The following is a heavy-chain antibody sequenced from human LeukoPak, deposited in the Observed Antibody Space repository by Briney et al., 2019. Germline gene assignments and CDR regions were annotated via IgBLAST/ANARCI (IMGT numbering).Heavy chain of an antibody. CDR2: IYYSGTT. V-gene: IGHV4-39*01. CDR3: ARRGLYGSSPFDP. Sequence: SETLSLTCTVSGRSISYSYYFWGWIRQPPGKGLEWLAIIYYSGTTYYNPSLKSRLTISIDTSKNQFSLNLRSVTAADTAVYYCARRGLYGSSPFDPWGQGTLVTVSS. J-gene: IGHJ5*02. D-gene: IGHD2-2*01. CDR1: GRSISYSYYF.